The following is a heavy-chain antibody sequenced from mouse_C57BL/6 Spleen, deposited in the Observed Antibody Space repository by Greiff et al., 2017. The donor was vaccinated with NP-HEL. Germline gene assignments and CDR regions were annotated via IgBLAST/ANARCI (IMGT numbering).Heavy chain of an antibody. CDR2: IDPNSGGT. CDR3: ARTGITTVVAAESAMDY. CDR1: GYTFTSYW. D-gene: IGHD1-1*01. Sequence: QVQLQQPGAELVKPGASVKLSCKASGYTFTSYWMHWVKQRPGRGLEWIGRIDPNSGGTKYNEKFKSKATLTVDKPSSTAYMQLSSLTSEDSAVYYCARTGITTVVAAESAMDYWGQGTSVTVSS. J-gene: IGHJ4*01. V-gene: IGHV1-72*01.